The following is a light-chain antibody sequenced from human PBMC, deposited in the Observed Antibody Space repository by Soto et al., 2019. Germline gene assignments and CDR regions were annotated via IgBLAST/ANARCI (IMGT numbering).Light chain of an antibody. V-gene: IGKV3-20*01. CDR3: QHYTSSPPIT. J-gene: IGKJ5*01. CDR2: GAS. Sequence: VLTQSPGTLSLSPGERATLSCRASQSVRSTSLVWYQQKPAQAPRLLIYGASSRATGIPDRFSGGGSGTDFTLTISRLEPADFAVYYCQHYTSSPPITFGQGTRLEIK. CDR1: QSVRSTS.